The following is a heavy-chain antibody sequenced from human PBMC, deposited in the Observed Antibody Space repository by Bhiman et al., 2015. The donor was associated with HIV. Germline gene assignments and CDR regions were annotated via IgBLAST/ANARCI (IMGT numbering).Heavy chain of an antibody. CDR3: QSSGLYFFDC. Sequence: EVQLVESGGGLVQPGRSLRLSCTASGFTFGDYAMNWVRQAPGKGLEWVGFIRGKAYGGTTEYAASVKGRFTISRDDSKNIAYLQMNSLKIEDTAVYYCQSSGLYFFDCWGQGTLVTVSS. CDR1: GFTFGDYA. CDR2: IRGKAYGGTT. J-gene: IGHJ4*02. V-gene: IGHV3-49*04. D-gene: IGHD6-19*01.